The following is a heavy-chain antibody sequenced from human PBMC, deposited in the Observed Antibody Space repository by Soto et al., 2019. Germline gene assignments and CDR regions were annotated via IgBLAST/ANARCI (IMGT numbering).Heavy chain of an antibody. CDR1: GFSFGSYA. J-gene: IGHJ4*02. V-gene: IGHV3-23*01. Sequence: PGGSLRLSCAASGFSFGSYALSWVRQAPGKGLEWVSTISGSDGKTFYADSGMGRFSISRDTSQNTLYLQMNSLRADDTAIYYCARWSYLDYWGQGTRVTVSS. D-gene: IGHD3-3*01. CDR2: ISGSDGKT. CDR3: ARWSYLDY.